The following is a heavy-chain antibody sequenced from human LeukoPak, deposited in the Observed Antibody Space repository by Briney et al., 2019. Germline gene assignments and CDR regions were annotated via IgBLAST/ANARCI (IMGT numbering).Heavy chain of an antibody. V-gene: IGHV3-30*02. Sequence: PGGSLRLSCAASGFTFSSYGMHWVRQAPGKGLEWVAFIRYDGSNKYYADSVKGRFTISRDNSKNALYLQMNSLRAEDTAVYYCARDSVLWFGEPAPPLLYWGQGTLVTVSS. J-gene: IGHJ4*02. CDR3: ARDSVLWFGEPAPPLLY. D-gene: IGHD3-10*01. CDR1: GFTFSSYG. CDR2: IRYDGSNK.